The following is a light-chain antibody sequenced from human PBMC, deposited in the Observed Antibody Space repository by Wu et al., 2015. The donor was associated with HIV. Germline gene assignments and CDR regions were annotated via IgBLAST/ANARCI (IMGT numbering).Light chain of an antibody. CDR1: QSVSSY. V-gene: IGKV3-11*01. CDR2: DVS. Sequence: EIVLTQSPGTLSLSPGDRATLSCRASQSVSSYLAWYQQKPGQAPRLLMYDVSNRATGTPARFSGSGSGTDFTLTIGSLEPEDFAVYYXQHCSNWPLTFGQGTRLEIK. J-gene: IGKJ5*01. CDR3: QHCSNWPLT.